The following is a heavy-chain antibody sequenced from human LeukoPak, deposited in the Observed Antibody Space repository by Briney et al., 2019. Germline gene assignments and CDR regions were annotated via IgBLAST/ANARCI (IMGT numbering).Heavy chain of an antibody. J-gene: IGHJ6*02. D-gene: IGHD6-6*01. CDR2: VSSNGSST. CDR3: VKDMAARPHYYYAMDV. CDR1: GFTFSTYS. Sequence: PGGSLRLSCSASGFTFSTYSMHWVRQAPGKGLEYVSAVSSNGSSTYYADSVKGRFTISRDNSKNLLYLQMSSLILEDTALYNCVKDMAARPHYYYAMDVWGQGTTVTVTS. V-gene: IGHV3-64D*09.